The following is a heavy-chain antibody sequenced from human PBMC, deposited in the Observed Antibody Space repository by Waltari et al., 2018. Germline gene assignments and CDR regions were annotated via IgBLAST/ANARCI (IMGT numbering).Heavy chain of an antibody. V-gene: IGHV3-33*01. Sequence: QVQLVESGGGVVQPGRSLSLSCAASGFTFSSYGMHWVRQAPGKGREWVAVIRYDGSNKYYADSVKGRFTHTRDNSKNTLYLQMNSLRAEDTAVYYCARAEDRDSYGHDYWGQGTLVTVSS. CDR2: IRYDGSNK. CDR3: ARAEDRDSYGHDY. CDR1: GFTFSSYG. J-gene: IGHJ4*02. D-gene: IGHD5-18*01.